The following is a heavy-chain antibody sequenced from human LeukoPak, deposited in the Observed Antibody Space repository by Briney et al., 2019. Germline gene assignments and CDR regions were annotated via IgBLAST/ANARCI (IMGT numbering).Heavy chain of an antibody. CDR3: ARDQSHSSSWSVY. V-gene: IGHV3-7*01. CDR1: GFTFSSFW. D-gene: IGHD6-13*01. J-gene: IGHJ4*02. CDR2: IKQDGSEE. Sequence: PGGSLRLSCAASGFTFSSFWMSWVRQAPGKGLEWVANIKQDGSEEYYVDSVKGRFTISRDNAKNSLYLQMNSLRAEDTAVYYCARDQSHSSSWSVYWGQGTLVTVSS.